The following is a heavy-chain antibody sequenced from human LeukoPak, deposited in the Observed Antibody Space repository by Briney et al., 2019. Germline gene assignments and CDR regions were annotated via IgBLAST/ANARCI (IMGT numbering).Heavy chain of an antibody. V-gene: IGHV1-69*13. CDR1: GGTFSSYA. CDR2: IIPIFGTA. CDR3: ARDREEMATISPWDY. D-gene: IGHD5-24*01. Sequence: SVKVSCKASGGTFSSYAISWVRQAPGQGLEWMGGIIPIFGTANYAQKFQGRVTITADESTGTAYMELSSLRPEDTAVYYCARDREEMATISPWDYWGQGTLVTVSS. J-gene: IGHJ4*02.